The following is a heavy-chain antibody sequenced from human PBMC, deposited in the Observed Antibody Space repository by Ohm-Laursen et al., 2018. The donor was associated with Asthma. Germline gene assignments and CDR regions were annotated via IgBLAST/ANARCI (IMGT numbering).Heavy chain of an antibody. V-gene: IGHV3-11*06. Sequence: SLRLSCAASGFTFSDYYMSWIRQAPGKGLEWVSYISSSSSYTNYADSVKGRFTISRDNAKNSLYLQMNSLRAEDTAVYYCARRVALDSSGYYYYYGMDVWGQGTTVTVSS. J-gene: IGHJ6*02. CDR1: GFTFSDYY. CDR2: ISSSSSYT. D-gene: IGHD3-22*01. CDR3: ARRVALDSSGYYYYYGMDV.